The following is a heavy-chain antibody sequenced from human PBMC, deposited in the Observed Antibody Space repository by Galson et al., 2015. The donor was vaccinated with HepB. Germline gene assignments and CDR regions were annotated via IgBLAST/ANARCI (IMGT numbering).Heavy chain of an antibody. D-gene: IGHD3-10*01. J-gene: IGHJ4*02. CDR3: ARGVWDSGSPWDY. CDR1: GFTFSNYG. V-gene: IGHV3-33*01. Sequence: SLRLSCAASGFTFSNYGMHWVRQAPGKGLEWVAVIWYDGSNKYYADSVKGRFTISRDNSKNTLYLQMNSLRAEDTAVYYCARGVWDSGSPWDYWGQGTLVTVSS. CDR2: IWYDGSNK.